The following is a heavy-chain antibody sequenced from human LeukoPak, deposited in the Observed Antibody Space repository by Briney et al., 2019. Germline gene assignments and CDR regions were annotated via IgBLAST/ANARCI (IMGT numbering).Heavy chain of an antibody. V-gene: IGHV1-8*02. CDR3: ARSGSSTGGMDV. D-gene: IGHD1-26*01. Sequence: GASVKVSCKASGYTFTSYGINWVRQATGQGLEWMGWMNPNSGNTGYAQKFQGRVTMTRNTSISTAYTELSSLRSEDTAVYYCARSGSSTGGMDVWGQGTTVTVSS. J-gene: IGHJ6*02. CDR2: MNPNSGNT. CDR1: GYTFTSYG.